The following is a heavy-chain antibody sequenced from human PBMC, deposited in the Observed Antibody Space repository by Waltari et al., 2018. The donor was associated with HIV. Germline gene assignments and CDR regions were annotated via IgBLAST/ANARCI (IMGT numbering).Heavy chain of an antibody. CDR1: GGSITRTDFY. CDR2: MYNSGTT. J-gene: IGHJ4*02. Sequence: QLHLQESGPGLVKPSETLALTCTVSGGSITRTDFYWAWIRQPPGKGLEWIGLMYNSGTTDYNPSLKSRVSMSRDTSKNRFSLRLHSVNAADTAIYYCARRGDGFNQHARLDHWGPGTLVTVSS. D-gene: IGHD2-2*01. CDR3: ARRGDGFNQHARLDH. V-gene: IGHV4-39*01.